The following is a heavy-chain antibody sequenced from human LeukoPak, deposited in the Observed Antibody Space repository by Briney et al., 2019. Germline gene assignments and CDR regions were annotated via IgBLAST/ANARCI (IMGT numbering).Heavy chain of an antibody. CDR3: AKGHRSSSSFFDS. Sequence: GGSLRLSCAAFSGFAMSWVRQAPGRGLEWVSAINGRGDDTYYPDSVKGRFTISRNNSNNTLYLQMNSLRAEDTAVYYCAKGHRSSSSFFDSWGQGILVTVSS. CDR1: SGFA. J-gene: IGHJ4*02. D-gene: IGHD6-19*01. V-gene: IGHV3-23*01. CDR2: INGRGDDT.